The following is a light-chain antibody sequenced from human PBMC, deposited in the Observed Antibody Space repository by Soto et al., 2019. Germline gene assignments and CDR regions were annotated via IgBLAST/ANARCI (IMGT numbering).Light chain of an antibody. CDR2: GDS. CDR1: SSNIGAGYH. Sequence: HSLLTQPPSVSGAPGQRVTISCTGSSSNIGAGYHVHWYQQLPGAAPKLLIFGDSNRPSGVPDRFSGSKSGNTASLTISGLQAEDEADYYCQSYDSSLSGAVFGTGTKVTVL. V-gene: IGLV1-40*01. CDR3: QSYDSSLSGAV. J-gene: IGLJ1*01.